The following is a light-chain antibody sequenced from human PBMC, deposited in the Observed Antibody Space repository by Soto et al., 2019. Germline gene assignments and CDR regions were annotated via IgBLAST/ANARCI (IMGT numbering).Light chain of an antibody. CDR1: TSNIGSNY. V-gene: IGLV1-47*01. Sequence: VLTQPPSASGTPGQGVTISCSGSTSNIGSNYVYWYQQLPGTAPTLLIYRNTQRPSGVPDRFSGSKSGTSASLAISGLRSDDEADYFCATWDDSLNGFYVFGTGTKLTVL. CDR2: RNT. CDR3: ATWDDSLNGFYV. J-gene: IGLJ1*01.